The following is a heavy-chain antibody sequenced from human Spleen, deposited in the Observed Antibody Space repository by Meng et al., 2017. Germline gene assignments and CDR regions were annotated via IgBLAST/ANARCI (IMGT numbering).Heavy chain of an antibody. Sequence: GESLKISCAASVFTSNSWMYWVRQAPGKGLVWVSRIYSEGGSITYADSVKGRFTISRDNAKNTVCLQMNSLRVEDTAVYYCARRTATGTDWGQGTVVTVSS. V-gene: IGHV3-74*01. D-gene: IGHD1-1*01. CDR1: VFTSNSW. CDR3: ARRTATGTD. J-gene: IGHJ4*02. CDR2: IYSEGGSI.